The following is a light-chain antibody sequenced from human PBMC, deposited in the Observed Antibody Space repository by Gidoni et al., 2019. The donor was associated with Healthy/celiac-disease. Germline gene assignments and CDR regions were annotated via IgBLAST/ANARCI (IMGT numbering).Light chain of an antibody. CDR1: QSVIRY. CDR2: DAS. J-gene: IGKJ4*01. V-gene: IGKV3-11*01. CDR3: QQRSNWPLT. Sequence: DIVLTQSPATLSLSPGERATLSCRSSQSVIRYLAWYQQKPGQDHRLLIYDASNRATGIPARFSGSGSGTDFTLTISSLEPEEFAVYYCQQRSNWPLTFXGXTKVEIK.